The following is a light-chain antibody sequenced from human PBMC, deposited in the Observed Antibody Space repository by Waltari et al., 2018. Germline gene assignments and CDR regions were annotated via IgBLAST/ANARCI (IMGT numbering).Light chain of an antibody. CDR1: SGSLSTTSY. J-gene: IGLJ3*02. V-gene: IGLV8-61*01. Sequence: QTVVTQEPSLSVSPGGTVTLTCALSSGSLSTTSYATWYQQTPDQAPHTLVYKANARSSGVPDRFSGSILGNTAALTITGAQADDESDYYCALYMGSGIWVFGGGTRLTVL. CDR3: ALYMGSGIWV. CDR2: KAN.